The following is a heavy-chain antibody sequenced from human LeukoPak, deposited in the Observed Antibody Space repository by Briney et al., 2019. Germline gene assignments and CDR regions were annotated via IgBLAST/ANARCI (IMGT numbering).Heavy chain of an antibody. J-gene: IGHJ5*02. V-gene: IGHV5-51*01. Sequence: GESLKISCKGSGYSFTSYWIGWVRQMPGKGLEWMGIIYPGDSNTRYSPSFQGQVTISADKSISTAYLQWSSLKASDTAMYFCARHVIERDSSWFDPWGQGTLVTVSS. CDR3: ARHVIERDSSWFDP. CDR2: IYPGDSNT. CDR1: GYSFTSYW. D-gene: IGHD2/OR15-2a*01.